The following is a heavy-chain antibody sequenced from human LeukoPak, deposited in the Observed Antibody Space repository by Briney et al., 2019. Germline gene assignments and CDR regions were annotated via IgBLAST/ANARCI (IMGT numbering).Heavy chain of an antibody. CDR3: ARDRYYYDSSGYPYYYGMDV. D-gene: IGHD3-22*01. J-gene: IGHJ6*02. CDR1: GFIVSSNY. Sequence: PGGSLRLSCAASGFIVSSNYMSWVRQAPGKGLEWVANIKQDGSEKYYVDSVKGRFTISRDNAKNSLYLQMNSLRAEDTAVYYCARDRYYYDSSGYPYYYGMDVWGQGTTVTVSS. V-gene: IGHV3-7*01. CDR2: IKQDGSEK.